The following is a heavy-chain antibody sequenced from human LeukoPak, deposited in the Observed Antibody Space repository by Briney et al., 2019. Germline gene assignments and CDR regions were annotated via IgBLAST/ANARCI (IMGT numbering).Heavy chain of an antibody. CDR3: AGDSSIMITFGGVIVENWFDP. V-gene: IGHV1-3*01. CDR2: INAGNGNT. CDR1: GYTFTSYA. J-gene: IGHJ5*02. D-gene: IGHD3-16*02. Sequence: GASVKVSCKASGYTFTSYAMHWVRQAPGQRLEWMGWINAGNGNTKYSQKFQGRVTITRDTSASTAYMELSSLRSEDTAVYYCAGDSSIMITFGGVIVENWFDPWGQGTLVTVSS.